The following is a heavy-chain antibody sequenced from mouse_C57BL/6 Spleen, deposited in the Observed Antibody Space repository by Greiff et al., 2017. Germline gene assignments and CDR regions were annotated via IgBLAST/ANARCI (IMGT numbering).Heavy chain of an antibody. Sequence: VQLKESGGGLVKPGGSLKLSCAASGFTFSSYTMSWVRQTPEKRLEWVATISGGGGNTYYPDSVKGRFTISRDNAKNTLYLQMSSLRSEDTALYYCARHDDYDGFDYWGQGTTLTVSS. J-gene: IGHJ2*01. D-gene: IGHD2-4*01. CDR1: GFTFSSYT. CDR3: ARHDDYDGFDY. V-gene: IGHV5-9*01. CDR2: ISGGGGNT.